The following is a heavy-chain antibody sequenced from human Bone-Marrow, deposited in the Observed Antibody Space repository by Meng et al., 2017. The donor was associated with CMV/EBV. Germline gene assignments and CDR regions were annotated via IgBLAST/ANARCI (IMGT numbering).Heavy chain of an antibody. CDR2: INPNSGGT. V-gene: IGHV1-2*02. Sequence: ASVKVSCKASGYTFTDYYIHRVRQAPGQGLEWMGWINPNSGGTNYPQKFQGRVTMTRDTSISTAYMELSRLRSDDTAVYYCARDPLPIVVVPAAFYASNWFDPWGRGTLVPVSS. CDR1: GYTFTDYY. D-gene: IGHD2-2*01. CDR3: ARDPLPIVVVPAAFYASNWFDP. J-gene: IGHJ5*02.